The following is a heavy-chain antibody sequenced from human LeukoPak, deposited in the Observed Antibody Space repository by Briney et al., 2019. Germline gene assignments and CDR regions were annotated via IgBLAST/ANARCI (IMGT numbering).Heavy chain of an antibody. J-gene: IGHJ3*02. D-gene: IGHD4-17*01. CDR1: GGSISSGGYS. Sequence: SETLSLTCAVSGGSISSGGYSWSWIRQPPGKGLEWIGYIYYSGSTNYNPSLESRVTISVDTSKNQFSLKLSSVTAADTAVYYCAREDPTVVTPDAFDIWGQGTMVTVSS. CDR2: IYYSGST. V-gene: IGHV4-61*08. CDR3: AREDPTVVTPDAFDI.